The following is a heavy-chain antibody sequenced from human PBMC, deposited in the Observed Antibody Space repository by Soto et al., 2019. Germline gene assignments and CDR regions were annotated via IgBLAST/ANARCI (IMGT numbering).Heavy chain of an antibody. D-gene: IGHD3-22*01. CDR3: AREYYYESNGWLRPFDY. Sequence: GGSLRLSCAASGFTFSDYSMNWVRQAPGKGLEWVSSSRRSCTLLYYADSVKGRFTISRDTAKNSLYLQMNSLRAEDTAVYYCAREYYYESNGWLRPFDYWGQGTLVTVSS. CDR1: GFTFSDYS. V-gene: IGHV3-21*06. CDR2: SRRSCTLL. J-gene: IGHJ4*02.